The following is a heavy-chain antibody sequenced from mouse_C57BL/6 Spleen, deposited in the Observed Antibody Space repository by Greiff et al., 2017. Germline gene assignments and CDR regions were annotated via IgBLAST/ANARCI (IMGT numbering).Heavy chain of an antibody. CDR2: IHPNSGST. V-gene: IGHV1-64*01. D-gene: IGHD1-1*01. J-gene: IGHJ2*01. Sequence: QVQLQQPGAELVKPGASVKLSCKASGYTFTSYWMHWVKQRPGQGLEWIGMIHPNSGSTNYNEKFKSKATLTVDKSSSTAYMQLSSLTSDDSAVYYCARGTTVVATDYWGQGTTLTVSS. CDR1: GYTFTSYW. CDR3: ARGTTVVATDY.